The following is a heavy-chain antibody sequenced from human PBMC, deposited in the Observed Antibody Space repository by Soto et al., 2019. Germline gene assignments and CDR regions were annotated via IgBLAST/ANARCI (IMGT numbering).Heavy chain of an antibody. J-gene: IGHJ4*02. Sequence: QLQLQESGSGLVKPSQTLSLTCAVSGGSISSGGYSWSWIRQPPGKGLEWIGYIYHSGSTYYNPSLKSRVTISVDRSKNQFSLKLSSVTAADTAVYYCASRITIFGVVQDYWGQGTLVTVSS. CDR1: GGSISSGGYS. CDR2: IYHSGST. V-gene: IGHV4-30-2*01. CDR3: ASRITIFGVVQDY. D-gene: IGHD3-3*01.